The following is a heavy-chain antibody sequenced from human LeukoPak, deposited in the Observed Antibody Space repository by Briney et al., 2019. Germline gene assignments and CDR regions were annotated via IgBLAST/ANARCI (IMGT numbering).Heavy chain of an antibody. CDR2: IYTSGST. D-gene: IGHD3-22*01. CDR3: ARGPNTPHYYDSSGYYFDY. V-gene: IGHV4-4*07. J-gene: IGHJ4*02. CDR1: GGSIGSYY. Sequence: KPSETLSLTCTVSGGSIGSYYWSWIRQPAGKGLEWIGCIYTSGSTNYNPSLKSRVTMSVDTSKNQFSLKLSSVTAADTAVYYCARGPNTPHYYDSSGYYFDYWGQGTLVTVSS.